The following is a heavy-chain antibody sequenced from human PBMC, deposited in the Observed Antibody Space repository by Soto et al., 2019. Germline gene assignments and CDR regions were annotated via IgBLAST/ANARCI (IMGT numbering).Heavy chain of an antibody. CDR3: ARLLGYCSSTSCRRYGMDV. J-gene: IGHJ6*02. CDR1: GYSFTSYW. Sequence: PGESLKIYCKGSGYSFTSYWIGWVRQMPVKGLEWMGIIYPGDSDTRYTPSFQGQVTISDDKSISTAYLQWSSLKASDTAMYYCARLLGYCSSTSCRRYGMDVWGQGTPVTVSS. D-gene: IGHD2-2*01. CDR2: IYPGDSDT. V-gene: IGHV5-51*01.